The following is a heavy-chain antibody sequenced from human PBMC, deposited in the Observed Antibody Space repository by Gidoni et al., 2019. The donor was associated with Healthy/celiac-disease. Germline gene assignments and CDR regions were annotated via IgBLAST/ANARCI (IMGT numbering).Heavy chain of an antibody. V-gene: IGHV4-39*01. Sequence: QLQEPGPVLVKPSGTLSLPCTVSNGHIGSSSYYWGWIRQAQGQGLEWVGSIYYTGATFYNPSLKSRLTISVDTANKQCSLKRSSGTGADTAVYYCAIVYYDLWSQHDYF. J-gene: IGHJ4*01. CDR1: NGHIGSSSYY. D-gene: IGHD3-3*01. CDR3: AIVYYDLWSQHDYF. CDR2: IYYTGAT.